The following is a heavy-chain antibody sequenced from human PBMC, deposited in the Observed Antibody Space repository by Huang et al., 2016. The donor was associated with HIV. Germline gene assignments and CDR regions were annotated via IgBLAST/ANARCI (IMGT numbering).Heavy chain of an antibody. V-gene: IGHV3-73*01. J-gene: IGHJ4*02. CDR1: GFTFSGAT. Sequence: EVQLVEYGGGLVQPGGSLKLSCAASGFTFSGATMHWVRQGAGKGVEWIGRMRSKGDSYATSYGASVKDRFTISRDDSRNTAYLQMNSLKIEDTAVYYCTRQGGSSWYGYYSDYWGQGARVTVSS. CDR2: MRSKGDSYAT. D-gene: IGHD6-13*01. CDR3: TRQGGSSWYGYYSDY.